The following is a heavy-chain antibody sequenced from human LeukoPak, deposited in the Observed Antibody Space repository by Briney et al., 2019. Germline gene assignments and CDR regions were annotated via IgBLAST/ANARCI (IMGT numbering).Heavy chain of an antibody. Sequence: SSQTLSLTCTVSGGSISSGDYYWSWIRQPPGKGLEWIGYIYYSGSTYCNPSLKSRVTISVDTSKNQFSLKLSSVTAADTAVYYCARGETSGWSGGTLFDYWGQGTLVTVSS. CDR3: ARGETSGWSGGTLFDY. V-gene: IGHV4-30-4*08. J-gene: IGHJ4*02. CDR1: GGSISSGDYY. CDR2: IYYSGST. D-gene: IGHD6-19*01.